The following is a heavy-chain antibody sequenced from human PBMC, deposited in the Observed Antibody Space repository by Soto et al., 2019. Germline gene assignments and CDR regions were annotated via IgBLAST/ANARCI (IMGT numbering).Heavy chain of an antibody. J-gene: IGHJ6*02. V-gene: IGHV3-53*01. D-gene: IGHD1-26*01. CDR3: GRPHSGSYKYGMDV. CDR1: GFTVSSNY. Sequence: EVQLVESGGGLIQPGGSLRLSCAASGFTVSSNYMSWVRQAPGKGLEWVSVIYSGGSTYYADSVKGRFTISRDNSKNTLYLQMNSLRAEDTAVYYCGRPHSGSYKYGMDVWGQGTTVTVSS. CDR2: IYSGGST.